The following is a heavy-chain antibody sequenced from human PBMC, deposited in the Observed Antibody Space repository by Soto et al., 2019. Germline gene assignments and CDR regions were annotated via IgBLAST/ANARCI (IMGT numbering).Heavy chain of an antibody. CDR3: ATGSQTLDY. Sequence: QAQLVQSGAEVKKPGASVKVSCKASGYTLSTYDINWVRQAAGRGLEWMGWMDSYTGNTGYAQEFQGRLIMTRDTSISAAYMELSSLQSEDTAVYFCATGSQTLDYWGQGTLVTVSS. CDR2: MDSYTGNT. J-gene: IGHJ4*02. CDR1: GYTLSTYD. V-gene: IGHV1-8*01.